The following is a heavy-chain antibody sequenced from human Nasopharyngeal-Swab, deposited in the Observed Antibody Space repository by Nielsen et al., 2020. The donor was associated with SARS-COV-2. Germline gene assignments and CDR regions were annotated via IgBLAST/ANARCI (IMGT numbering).Heavy chain of an antibody. J-gene: IGHJ6*03. CDR2: ISGSGGSS. D-gene: IGHD1-1*01. CDR1: GFTFSSYD. Sequence: GGSLRLSCAASGFTFSSYDMSWVRQAPGKGVEWVSAISGSGGSSYYADSVKCRFTISRDNSKNQLYLQMNSLRAEDTAVYYCAKEEVSTTGTRDYDYYYMDVWGKGTTVTVSS. CDR3: AKEEVSTTGTRDYDYYYMDV. V-gene: IGHV3-23*01.